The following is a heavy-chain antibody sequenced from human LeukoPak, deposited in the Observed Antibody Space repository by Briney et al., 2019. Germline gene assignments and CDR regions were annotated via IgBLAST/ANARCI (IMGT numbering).Heavy chain of an antibody. D-gene: IGHD3-10*01. CDR3: ARDWFR. V-gene: IGHV3-72*01. Sequence: GGSLRLSCAASGFTFSDHYMDWVRQAPGKGLEWVGRTRNKANSYTTEYAASVKGRFTISRDDSKNSLYLQMNSLKTEDAAVYYCARDWFRWGQGTLVTVSS. J-gene: IGHJ4*02. CDR2: TRNKANSYTT. CDR1: GFTFSDHY.